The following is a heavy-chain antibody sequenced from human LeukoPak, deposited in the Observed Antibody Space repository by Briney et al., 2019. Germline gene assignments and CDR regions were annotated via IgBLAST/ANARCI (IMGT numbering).Heavy chain of an antibody. D-gene: IGHD3-22*01. Sequence: QSGGSLRLSCAASGFTFSSYAMHWVRQAPGKGLEWVSYISSSSSTIYYADSVKGRFTISRDNAKNSLYLQMNSLRAEDTAVYYCARGPPYDKWGNWFDPWGQGTLVTVSS. CDR1: GFTFSSYA. CDR2: ISSSSSTI. J-gene: IGHJ5*02. CDR3: ARGPPYDKWGNWFDP. V-gene: IGHV3-48*01.